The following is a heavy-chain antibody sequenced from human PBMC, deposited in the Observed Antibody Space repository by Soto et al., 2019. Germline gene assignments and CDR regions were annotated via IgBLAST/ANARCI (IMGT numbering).Heavy chain of an antibody. CDR1: GYSFATYW. J-gene: IGHJ4*02. V-gene: IGHV5-51*01. Sequence: PGESLKISCKGSGYSFATYWIVWVRQMPGKGLEWMGIIYPGDSDTRYSPSFQGQVTISADKSISTAYLQWASLKASDTAIYCCARHEVSSSWYYLDHWGQGTLVTVSS. CDR3: ARHEVSSSWYYLDH. CDR2: IYPGDSDT. D-gene: IGHD6-13*01.